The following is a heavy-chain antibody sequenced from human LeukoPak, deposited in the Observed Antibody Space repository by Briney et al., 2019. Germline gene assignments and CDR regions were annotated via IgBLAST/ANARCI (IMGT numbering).Heavy chain of an antibody. J-gene: IGHJ5*02. CDR1: GGSISSYY. CDR2: IYYSGST. CDR3: ARLEGYSYGFDH. D-gene: IGHD5-18*01. V-gene: IGHV4-59*08. Sequence: SETLSLTCTVSGGSISSYYWSWIRQPPGKGLEWIGYIYYSGSTNYNPSLKSRVTISVDTSKNQFSLKLSSVTAADTAVYYCARLEGYSYGFDHWGQGTLVTVSS.